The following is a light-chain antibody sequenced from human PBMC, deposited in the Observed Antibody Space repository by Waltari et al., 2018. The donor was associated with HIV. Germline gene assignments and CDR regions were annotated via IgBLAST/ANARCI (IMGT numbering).Light chain of an antibody. V-gene: IGKV4-1*01. Sequence: DIVMTQSPDSLAVSLGERATINCKSSQSVLYSSNNKDYLAWYQQKPAQPPKLLFYWASTRESGVPDRFGGSGSGTNFTLTINSLQAEDVAVYYCQQYYNTPVTFGGGTKVEIK. CDR2: WAS. J-gene: IGKJ4*01. CDR1: QSVLYSSNNKDY. CDR3: QQYYNTPVT.